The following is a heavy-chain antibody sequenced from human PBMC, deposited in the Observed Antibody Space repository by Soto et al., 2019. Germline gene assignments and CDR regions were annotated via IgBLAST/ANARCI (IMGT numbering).Heavy chain of an antibody. Sequence: ASVKVSCKATGYTFTGYYMHWVRQAPGQGLEWMGWINPNSGGTNYAQKFQGWLTMTRDTSISTAYMELSRLRSDDAAVYYCATSGEYYYYGMDVWGQGTTVTVSS. CDR1: GYTFTGYY. CDR3: ATSGEYYYYGMDV. CDR2: INPNSGGT. V-gene: IGHV1-2*04. J-gene: IGHJ6*02. D-gene: IGHD3-10*01.